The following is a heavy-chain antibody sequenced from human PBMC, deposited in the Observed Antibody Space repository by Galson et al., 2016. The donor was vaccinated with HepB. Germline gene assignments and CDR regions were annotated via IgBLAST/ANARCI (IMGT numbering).Heavy chain of an antibody. CDR2: IYPLDPDP. CDR1: GYNPATYW. Sequence: QSGAEVTKPGESLKISCKTSGYNPATYWIGWVRQMPGKGLEWMGVIYPLDPDPRYSPSFEAQVTISADQAIWTAYLQCSSLKASDTAMYHCARLAFETDSLVFDYWGQGTLVTVSP. CDR3: ARLAFETDSLVFDY. D-gene: IGHD3-16*01. J-gene: IGHJ4*02. V-gene: IGHV5-51*01.